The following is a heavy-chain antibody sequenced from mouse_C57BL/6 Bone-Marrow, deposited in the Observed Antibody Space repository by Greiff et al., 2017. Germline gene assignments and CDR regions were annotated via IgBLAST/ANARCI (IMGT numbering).Heavy chain of an antibody. J-gene: IGHJ4*01. V-gene: IGHV1-69*01. Sequence: VQLVESGAELVMPGASVKLSCKASGYTFTSYWMHWVKQRPGQGLEWIGEIDPSDSYTNYNQKFKGKSTLTVDKSSSTAYMQLSSLTSEDSAVYYCARDIYYYGSSYAMDYWGQGTSVTVSS. CDR1: GYTFTSYW. CDR2: IDPSDSYT. CDR3: ARDIYYYGSSYAMDY. D-gene: IGHD1-1*01.